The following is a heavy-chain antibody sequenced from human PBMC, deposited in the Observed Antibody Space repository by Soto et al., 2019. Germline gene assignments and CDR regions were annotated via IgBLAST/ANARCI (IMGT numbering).Heavy chain of an antibody. V-gene: IGHV3-23*01. D-gene: IGHD6-19*01. CDR3: AKHLQYDSGWPFDH. J-gene: IGHJ4*02. CDR2: FDGSVGHT. CDR1: GFTFSRYA. Sequence: SLRLSCAASGFTFSRYAVSWVRQAPGKGLEWVSVFDGSVGHTYYANSVKGRFAISSDNSKNTLFLQMNSLKAEDTAVYFCAKHLQYDSGWPFDHWGLGTLVTVSS.